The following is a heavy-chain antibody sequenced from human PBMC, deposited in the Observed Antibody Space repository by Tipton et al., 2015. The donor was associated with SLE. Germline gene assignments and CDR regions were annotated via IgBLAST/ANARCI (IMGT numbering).Heavy chain of an antibody. Sequence: TLSLTCSVSNGSIGSDYWTWIRQPPGKGLEWIGYKYYSGGTNSNPSLRSRVTISIDMSKNQFSLTLSSVTAADTAVYYCARELMVVRGLPRRYAFDIWGQGAMVTVSS. CDR3: ARELMVVRGLPRRYAFDI. V-gene: IGHV4-59*01. CDR2: KYYSGGT. J-gene: IGHJ3*02. CDR1: NGSIGSDY. D-gene: IGHD3-10*01.